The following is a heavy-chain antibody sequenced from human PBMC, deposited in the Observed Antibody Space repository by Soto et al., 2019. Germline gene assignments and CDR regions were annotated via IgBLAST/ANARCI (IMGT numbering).Heavy chain of an antibody. CDR3: ARGLGVPAASYYYYGMDV. CDR1: GFTFSSYG. Sequence: QVQLVESGGGVVQPGRSLRLSCAASGFTFSSYGMHWVRQAPGKGLEWVAVIWYDGSNKYYADSVKGRFTISRDNSKKTLYMQMNSLRAEDTAVYYCARGLGVPAASYYYYGMDVWGQGTTVTVSS. D-gene: IGHD2-2*01. V-gene: IGHV3-33*01. J-gene: IGHJ6*02. CDR2: IWYDGSNK.